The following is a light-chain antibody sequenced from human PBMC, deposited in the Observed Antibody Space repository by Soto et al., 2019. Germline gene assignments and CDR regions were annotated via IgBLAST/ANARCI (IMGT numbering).Light chain of an antibody. V-gene: IGKV1-27*01. CDR1: QGIGVY. CDR3: QKYNSAPLT. CDR2: AAS. J-gene: IGKJ4*01. Sequence: DIQMTQSPSSLSASLGDRVTITCRASQGIGVYLAWFQQKPGNAPKLLIYAASTLQSGVPSRFIGSGSGTDFTLTVSSLQPEDVATYYCQKYNSAPLTFGGGTRVEIK.